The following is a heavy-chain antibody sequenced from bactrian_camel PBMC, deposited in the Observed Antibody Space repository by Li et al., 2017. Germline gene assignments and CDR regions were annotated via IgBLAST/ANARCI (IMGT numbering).Heavy chain of an antibody. Sequence: QVQLVESGGGLVQPGGSLRLSCAASEFTFGDYWMFWVRQAPGKEREAVAQMDSDGSANYADSVKGRFTISRDTAKNTLYLRLNSLKIEDTAVYYCAADPNWSFDPNSWGQGTQVTVS. J-gene: IGHJ4*01. CDR1: EFTFGDYW. CDR3: AADPNWSFDPNS. V-gene: IGHV3S1*01. D-gene: IGHD7*01. CDR2: MDSDGSA.